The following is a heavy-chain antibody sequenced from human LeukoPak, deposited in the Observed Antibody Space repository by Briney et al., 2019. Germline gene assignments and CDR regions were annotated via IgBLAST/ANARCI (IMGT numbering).Heavy chain of an antibody. Sequence: GGSLRLSCAASGFTVSNNYMSWVRQAPGKGLEWVSVIYSGGSTYYADSVKGRFTISRDNSKNTLYLQMNSLRAEDTAVYYCARDRVGATVFDYWGQGTLVTVSS. CDR1: GFTVSNNY. V-gene: IGHV3-66*01. J-gene: IGHJ4*02. CDR2: IYSGGST. CDR3: ARDRVGATVFDY. D-gene: IGHD1-26*01.